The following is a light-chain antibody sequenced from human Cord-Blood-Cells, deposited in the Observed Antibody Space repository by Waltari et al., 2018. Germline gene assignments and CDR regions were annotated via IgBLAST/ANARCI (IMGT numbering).Light chain of an antibody. Sequence: QSVLTQPPSVSGAPGQRVTISCTGSSSHIAAGYDVHWYQQLPGTAPKLLIYGNSNRPSGVPDRFSVSKSGTSASLAITGLQAEDEADYYCQSYDSSLSGYVFGTGTKVTVL. J-gene: IGLJ1*01. CDR2: GNS. V-gene: IGLV1-40*01. CDR1: SSHIAAGYD. CDR3: QSYDSSLSGYV.